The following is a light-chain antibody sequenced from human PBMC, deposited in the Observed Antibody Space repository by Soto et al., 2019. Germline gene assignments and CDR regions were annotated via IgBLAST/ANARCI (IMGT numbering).Light chain of an antibody. V-gene: IGKV3-15*01. Sequence: EIVMTQSPATLSVSPGERATLSCRASQFIDSHLAWYQQKPGQAPRLLIYGASTRATGFPARFSGSGSGTDFTLTISSLQSEDFAVYYGLHSNNWPYTFGQGTKGEIK. J-gene: IGKJ2*01. CDR1: QFIDSH. CDR2: GAS. CDR3: LHSNNWPYT.